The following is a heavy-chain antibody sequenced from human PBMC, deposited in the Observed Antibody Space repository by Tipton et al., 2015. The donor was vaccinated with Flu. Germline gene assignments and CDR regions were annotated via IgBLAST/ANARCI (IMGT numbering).Heavy chain of an antibody. V-gene: IGHV3-7*01. J-gene: IGHJ3*01. CDR3: VRSVGTSGSL. CDR1: GFTTSSHW. Sequence: SLRLSCATSGFTTSSHWMNWVRQAPGKGLEWVANIKQDGSEKYYVDSVKGRFTISRDNAKNSVYLQMNSLRAEDTALYYCVRSVGTSGSLWGQGTMVTVSS. CDR2: IKQDGSEK. D-gene: IGHD1-26*01.